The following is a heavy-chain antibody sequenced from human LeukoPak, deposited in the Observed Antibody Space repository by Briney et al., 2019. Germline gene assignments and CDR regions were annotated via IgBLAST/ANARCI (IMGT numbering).Heavy chain of an antibody. CDR1: GGTFSSYA. Sequence: GATVKVSCKASGGTFSSYAIIWVRQAPGQGLEWMGGIIPIFGTANYAQKFQGRVTITTDESTSTAYMELSSLRSEDTAVYYCARDGGYSYGYYYYYMDVWGKGTTVTVSS. J-gene: IGHJ6*03. CDR2: IIPIFGTA. V-gene: IGHV1-69*05. CDR3: ARDGGYSYGYYYYYMDV. D-gene: IGHD5-18*01.